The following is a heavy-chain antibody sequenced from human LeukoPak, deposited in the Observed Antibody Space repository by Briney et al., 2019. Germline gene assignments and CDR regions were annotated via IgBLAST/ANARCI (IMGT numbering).Heavy chain of an antibody. Sequence: SETLSPTCAVYGGSFSGYYWSWIRQPPGKGLEWIGEINHSGSTNYNPSLKSRVTISVDTSKNQFSLKLSSVTAADTAVYYCARGGRAYAFDIWGQGTMVTVSS. V-gene: IGHV4-34*01. CDR3: ARGGRAYAFDI. CDR1: GGSFSGYY. CDR2: INHSGST. J-gene: IGHJ3*02.